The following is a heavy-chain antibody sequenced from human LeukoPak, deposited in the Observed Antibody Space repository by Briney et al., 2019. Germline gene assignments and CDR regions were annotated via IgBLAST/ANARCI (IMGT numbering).Heavy chain of an antibody. CDR3: ARAGDSSGYPSDY. D-gene: IGHD3-22*01. CDR1: GGSISSGSYY. J-gene: IGHJ4*02. CDR2: IYTSGST. V-gene: IGHV4-61*02. Sequence: PSETLSLTCTVSGGSISSGSYYWSWNRQPAGKGLEWIGRIYTSGSTNYNPSLKSRVTISVDTSKNQFSLKLSSVTAADTAVYYCARAGDSSGYPSDYWGQGTLVTVSS.